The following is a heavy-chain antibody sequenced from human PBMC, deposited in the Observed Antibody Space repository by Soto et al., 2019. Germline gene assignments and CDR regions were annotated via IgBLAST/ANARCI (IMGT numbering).Heavy chain of an antibody. Sequence: EVQLVESGGGLVQPRGSLRLSCAASGFTFSSYEMTWVRQAPGKGLEWVSYITSSGSTIYYADSVEGRFAISRDNAKNSLYLQMSSLRAEDTAIYYCARVMYATWSSFDYWGQGTLVTVSS. D-gene: IGHD1-1*01. CDR3: ARVMYATWSSFDY. CDR2: ITSSGSTI. CDR1: GFTFSSYE. J-gene: IGHJ4*02. V-gene: IGHV3-48*03.